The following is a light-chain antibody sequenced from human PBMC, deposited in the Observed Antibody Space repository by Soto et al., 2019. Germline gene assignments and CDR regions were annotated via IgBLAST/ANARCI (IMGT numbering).Light chain of an antibody. Sequence: QSVLTQPPSASGTPGQRVNISCSGSSSNIGSNYVYWYRQFPGTAPKLLIQRNNQRPSGAPARFSGSKSGTSASLDISGLRSEDEADYYCGGWDDSLSGPVFGGGTKLTVL. CDR2: RNN. CDR3: GGWDDSLSGPV. J-gene: IGLJ2*01. V-gene: IGLV1-47*01. CDR1: SSNIGSNY.